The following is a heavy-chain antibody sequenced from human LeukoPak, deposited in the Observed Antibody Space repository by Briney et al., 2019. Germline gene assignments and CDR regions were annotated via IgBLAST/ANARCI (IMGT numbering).Heavy chain of an antibody. CDR2: IYYSGST. Sequence: SETLSLTCTASGGSISSYYWSWIRQPPGKGLEWIGYIYYSGSTNYNPSLKSRVTISVDTSKNQFSLKLSSVTAADTAVYYCARGPYYDFWSGYSLVGGYFDYWGQGTLVTVSS. V-gene: IGHV4-59*01. CDR3: ARGPYYDFWSGYSLVGGYFDY. J-gene: IGHJ4*02. CDR1: GGSISSYY. D-gene: IGHD3-3*01.